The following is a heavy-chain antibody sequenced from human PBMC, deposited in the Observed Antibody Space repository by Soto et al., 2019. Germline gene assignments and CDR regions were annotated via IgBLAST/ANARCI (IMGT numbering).Heavy chain of an antibody. CDR2: IIPILGIA. Sequence: QVQLVQSGAEVKKPGSSVKVSCKASGGTFSSYTISWVRQAPGQGLEWMGRIIPILGIANYGQKFQGRVTITADKSTSTAYMELSSLRSEDTAVYYCARDANYDFWSGYLYYWGQGTLVTVSS. J-gene: IGHJ4*02. V-gene: IGHV1-69*08. CDR1: GGTFSSYT. CDR3: ARDANYDFWSGYLYY. D-gene: IGHD3-3*01.